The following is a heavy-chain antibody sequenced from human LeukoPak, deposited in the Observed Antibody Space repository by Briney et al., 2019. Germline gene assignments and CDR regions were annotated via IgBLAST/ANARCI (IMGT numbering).Heavy chain of an antibody. CDR1: GGTFSSYT. CDR3: ARSRYYYYYMDV. V-gene: IGHV1-69*02. CDR2: IIPILGIA. Sequence: SSVKVSCKASGGTFSSYTISWVRQAPGQGLEWMGRIIPILGIANYAQKFQGRVTITADESTSTAYMELSSLRSEDTAVYYCARSRYYYYYMDVWGKGTTVTVSS. J-gene: IGHJ6*03.